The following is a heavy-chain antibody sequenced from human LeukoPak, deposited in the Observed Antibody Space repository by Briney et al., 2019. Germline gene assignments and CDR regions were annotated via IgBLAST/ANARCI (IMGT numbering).Heavy chain of an antibody. CDR2: IYSGGLT. CDR1: GFAVNTKF. CDR3: AKDEAAAGGGLDY. Sequence: GGSLRLSCAASGFAVNTKFMNWVRQAPGKGLEWVSVIYSGGLTYYADSVKGRFSIFRDNSKNTVYLQTNSLRAEDTAVYYCAKDEAAAGGGLDYWGQGTLVIVSS. J-gene: IGHJ4*02. V-gene: IGHV3-53*01. D-gene: IGHD6-13*01.